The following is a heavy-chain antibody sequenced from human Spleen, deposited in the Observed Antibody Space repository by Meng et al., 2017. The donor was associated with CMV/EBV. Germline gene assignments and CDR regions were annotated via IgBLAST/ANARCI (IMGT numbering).Heavy chain of an antibody. J-gene: IGHJ4*02. CDR1: GGTFSSYA. V-gene: IGHV1-69*10. CDR2: IIPILGIA. Sequence: SVKVSCKASGGTFSSYAISWVRQAPGQGLEWMGGIIPILGIANYAQKFQGRVTMTRDTSTRTAYMELSGLRSEDTAVYYCATRNYFDNWGQGTLVTVSS. CDR3: ATRNYFDN.